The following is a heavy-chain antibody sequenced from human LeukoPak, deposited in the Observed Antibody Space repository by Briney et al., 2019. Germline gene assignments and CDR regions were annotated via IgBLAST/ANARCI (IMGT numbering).Heavy chain of an antibody. Sequence: GGSLRLSCAASGFTFSDTWMHWVRQAPGEGLVWVSRIRSDGSDTRYAESVKGRFAISRDNAKNTLYLQMNSLRAEDTAVYYCAKDPYYDSSGYYTLGYWGQGTLVTVSS. V-gene: IGHV3-74*01. CDR2: IRSDGSDT. J-gene: IGHJ4*02. CDR3: AKDPYYDSSGYYTLGY. CDR1: GFTFSDTW. D-gene: IGHD3-22*01.